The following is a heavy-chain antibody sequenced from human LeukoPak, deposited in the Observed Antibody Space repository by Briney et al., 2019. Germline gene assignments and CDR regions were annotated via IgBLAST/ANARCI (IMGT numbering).Heavy chain of an antibody. D-gene: IGHD3-22*01. V-gene: IGHV3-23*01. CDR3: AKDGDYYDRGGYSSFFDY. Sequence: GGSLRLSCAASGFTFSRYAMSWVRQAPGKGLEWVSAISGSGGSTYYADSVKGRFTISRDDSKNTLSLQMTSLRAEDTAIYYCAKDGDYYDRGGYSSFFDYWGQGTLVTVSS. J-gene: IGHJ4*02. CDR2: ISGSGGST. CDR1: GFTFSRYA.